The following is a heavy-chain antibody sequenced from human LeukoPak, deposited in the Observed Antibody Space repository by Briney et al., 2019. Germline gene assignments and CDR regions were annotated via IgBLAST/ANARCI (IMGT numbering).Heavy chain of an antibody. J-gene: IGHJ6*03. CDR3: ARVDNYHAWGSYQDSDYYRSYMDV. CDR1: GYSMSSGYY. Sequence: SETLSLTCAVSGYSMSSGYYWGWIRQSPGNGLEWIGRIDRSGTTHYNPSLKSRVSISVDTSTNQFSLKLTSVTAADTAVYYCARVDNYHAWGSYQDSDYYRSYMDVWGKGTTVTVSS. CDR2: IDRSGTT. V-gene: IGHV4-38-2*01. D-gene: IGHD3-10*01.